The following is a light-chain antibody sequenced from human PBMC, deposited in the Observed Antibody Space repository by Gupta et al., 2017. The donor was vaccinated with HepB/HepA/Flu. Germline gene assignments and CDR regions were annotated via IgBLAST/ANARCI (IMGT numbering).Light chain of an antibody. Sequence: DIVLTLTPLSSVLTLGQPASISCRSSQSLVHSEGSNYFNWLQQRPGQPPRLLIYGGSNRASGVPDRFSGSGAGTDFTLRISRVEAEDVGVYYCMQSKHFPSTFGQGTKVEIK. J-gene: IGKJ2*02. CDR2: GGS. V-gene: IGKV2-24*01. CDR1: QSLVHSEGSNY. CDR3: MQSKHFPST.